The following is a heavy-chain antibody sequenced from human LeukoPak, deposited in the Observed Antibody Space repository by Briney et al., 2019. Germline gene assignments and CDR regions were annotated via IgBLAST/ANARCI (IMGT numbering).Heavy chain of an antibody. CDR2: TSVYSGNT. V-gene: IGHV1-18*01. CDR3: ARDAHDLLSGYM. Sequence: GASVKVSCKTSGYIFASYGISWVRQAPGQGLEWMGWTSVYSGNTYYGKKFQGRVTMTTDTSTSTGYMELRSLRSVDTAVYYCARDAHDLLSGYMWGQGTLVTVSS. D-gene: IGHD3-3*01. CDR1: GYIFASYG. J-gene: IGHJ4*02.